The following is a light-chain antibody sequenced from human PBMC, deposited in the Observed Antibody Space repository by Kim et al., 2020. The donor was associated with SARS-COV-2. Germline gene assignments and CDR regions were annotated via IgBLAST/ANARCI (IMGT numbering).Light chain of an antibody. Sequence: KTVTIYCTRSSGSIASNYVQWYQQRPGSSPTTVIYEDNQRPSGVPDRFSGSIDSSSNSASLTISGLKSEDEADYFCQSYDSSLWVFGGGTQLTVL. J-gene: IGLJ3*02. CDR1: SGSIASNY. CDR3: QSYDSSLWV. CDR2: EDN. V-gene: IGLV6-57*01.